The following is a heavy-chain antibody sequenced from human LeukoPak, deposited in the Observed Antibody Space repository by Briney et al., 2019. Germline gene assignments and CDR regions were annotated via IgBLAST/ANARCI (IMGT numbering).Heavy chain of an antibody. CDR3: ARHIGGGIEDMDV. Sequence: SETLSLTCTVSGGSISSYYWSWIRQPPGKGLEWIGYIYTSGSTNYNPYLQSRVTISVDRSRNRFFLKMSSVTAADTAVYYCARHIGGGIEDMDVWGKGTKVIVSS. CDR2: IYTSGST. J-gene: IGHJ6*03. D-gene: IGHD3-16*02. CDR1: GGSISSYY. V-gene: IGHV4-4*09.